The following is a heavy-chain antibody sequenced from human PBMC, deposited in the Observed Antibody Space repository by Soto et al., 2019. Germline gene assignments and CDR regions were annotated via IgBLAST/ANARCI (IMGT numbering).Heavy chain of an antibody. CDR3: ARDYGDIVATIYLGWFDP. D-gene: IGHD5-12*01. V-gene: IGHV1-3*01. CDR2: INAGNGNT. CDR1: GYTFTSYA. Sequence: ASVKVSCKASGYTFTSYAMHWVRQAPGQRLEWMGWINAGNGNTKYSQKFQGRVTITADKSTSTAYMELSSLRSEDTAVYYCARDYGDIVATIYLGWFDPWGQGTLVTVSS. J-gene: IGHJ5*02.